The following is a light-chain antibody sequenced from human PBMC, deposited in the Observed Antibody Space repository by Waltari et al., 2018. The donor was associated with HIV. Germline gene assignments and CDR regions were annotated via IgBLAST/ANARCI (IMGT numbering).Light chain of an antibody. CDR2: KDS. V-gene: IGLV3-27*01. Sequence: SSELTQPSSVSVSPGQPARITCPGDVLAKKYARWFQQKPGQAPVLVIYKDSERPSGIPERFSGSSSGTTVTLTISGAQVEDEADYYCYSAADNNLRVFGGGTKLTVL. J-gene: IGLJ3*02. CDR3: YSAADNNLRV. CDR1: VLAKKY.